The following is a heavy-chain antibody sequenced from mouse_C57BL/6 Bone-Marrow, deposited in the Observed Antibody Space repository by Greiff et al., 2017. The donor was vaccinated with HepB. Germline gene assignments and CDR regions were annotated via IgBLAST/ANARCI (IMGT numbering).Heavy chain of an antibody. CDR3: ARGQLRLQRDYFDY. D-gene: IGHD3-2*02. CDR2: IYPSDSET. J-gene: IGHJ2*01. V-gene: IGHV1-61*01. CDR1: GYTFTSYW. Sequence: QVHVKQPGAELVRPGSSVKLSCKASGYTFTSYWMDWVKQRPGQGLEWIGNIYPSDSETHYNQKFKDKATLTVDKSSSTAYMQLSSLTSEDSAVYYCARGQLRLQRDYFDYWGQGTTLTVSS.